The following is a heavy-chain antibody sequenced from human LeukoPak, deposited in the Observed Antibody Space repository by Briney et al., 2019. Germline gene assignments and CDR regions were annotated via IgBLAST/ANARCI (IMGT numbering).Heavy chain of an antibody. J-gene: IGHJ5*02. Sequence: SVKVSCKTSGGTFNNSAISWVRQAPGQGLEWLGGIMTLFGTAGYAQKFQGRVTITKDESTRTVYLELTSLTSDDTAVYYCARDVHGDYGSGWFDPWGQGTLVSVSS. V-gene: IGHV1-69*05. CDR3: ARDVHGDYGSGWFDP. CDR1: GGTFNNSA. D-gene: IGHD4-17*01. CDR2: IMTLFGTA.